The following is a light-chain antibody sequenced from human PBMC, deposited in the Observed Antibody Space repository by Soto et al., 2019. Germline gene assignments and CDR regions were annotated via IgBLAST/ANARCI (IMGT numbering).Light chain of an antibody. V-gene: IGLV2-14*01. CDR3: SSYTTSNTWV. CDR1: SSDIGGHNY. J-gene: IGLJ3*02. CDR2: EVS. Sequence: QSVLTQAASVSGSPGQSITISCTGTSSDIGGHNYVSWYQQYPGNAPKLIIYEVSNRPSGISNRFSASKSGNTASLTVSGLQPDDEADYYCSSYTTSNTWVFGGGTKLTVL.